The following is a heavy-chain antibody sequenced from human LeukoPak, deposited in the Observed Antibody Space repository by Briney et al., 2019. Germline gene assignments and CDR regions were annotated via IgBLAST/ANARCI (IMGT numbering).Heavy chain of an antibody. D-gene: IGHD3-10*01. CDR2: INHSGST. V-gene: IGHV4-34*01. J-gene: IGHJ4*02. Sequence: SETLSLTCAVYGGSFSGYYWSWIRQPPGKGLEWIGEINHSGSTNYNPSLKSRVTISVDTSKNQFSLKLSSVTAADTAVYYCARLGLARYGSGSPTYWGQGTLVTVSS. CDR1: GGSFSGYY. CDR3: ARLGLARYGSGSPTY.